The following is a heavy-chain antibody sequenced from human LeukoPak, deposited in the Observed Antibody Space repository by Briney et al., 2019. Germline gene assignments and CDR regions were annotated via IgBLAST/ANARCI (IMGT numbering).Heavy chain of an antibody. V-gene: IGHV4-38-2*02. J-gene: IGHJ3*02. CDR2: IYHSGST. D-gene: IGHD3-22*01. Sequence: SETLSLTCAVSGYSISSGYYWGWIRQPPGKGLEWIGSIYHSGSTYYNPSLKSRVTISVDTSKNQFSLKLSSVTAADTVVYYCARDLRYYDSSGYSHDAFDIWGQGTMVTVSS. CDR3: ARDLRYYDSSGYSHDAFDI. CDR1: GYSISSGYY.